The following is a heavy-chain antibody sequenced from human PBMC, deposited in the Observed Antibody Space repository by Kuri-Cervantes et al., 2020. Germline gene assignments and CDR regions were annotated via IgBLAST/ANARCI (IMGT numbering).Heavy chain of an antibody. Sequence: GESLKISCAASGFTFSSYAMSWVRQAPGKGLEWVSAISGSGGSTYYADSVKGRFTISRDNSKNTLYLQMNSLRAEDTAVYYCAKEVNEGLEWSPGWFDPWGQGTLVTVSS. CDR2: ISGSGGST. V-gene: IGHV3-23*01. J-gene: IGHJ5*02. D-gene: IGHD3-3*01. CDR3: AKEVNEGLEWSPGWFDP. CDR1: GFTFSSYA.